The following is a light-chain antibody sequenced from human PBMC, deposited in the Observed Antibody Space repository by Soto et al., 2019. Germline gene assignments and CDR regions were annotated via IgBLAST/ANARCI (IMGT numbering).Light chain of an antibody. CDR3: QQYDRWPVT. CDR2: GIS. J-gene: IGKJ4*01. Sequence: ESVLTQSPGTLSLSPGERATLSCRASQSVTNRYFAWYQQKPGQAPRLLIYGISSRATGIPDRFSASGSGTDFTLTISRLEPEDFVVYYCQQYDRWPVTFGGGTKVEIK. CDR1: QSVTNRY. V-gene: IGKV3-20*01.